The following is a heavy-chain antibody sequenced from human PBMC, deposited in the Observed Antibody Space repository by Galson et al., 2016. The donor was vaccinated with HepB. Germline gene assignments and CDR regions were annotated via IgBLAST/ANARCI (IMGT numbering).Heavy chain of an antibody. D-gene: IGHD2-2*02. CDR2: ITWNSGAT. V-gene: IGHV3-9*01. J-gene: IGHJ2*01. CDR3: ARDPGAITGAYQYFDL. Sequence: SLRLSCAASGFTFDDHAMHWVRRAPGRGLEWVARITWNSGATGYAPSLRGRFTISRDNAKNSLYLHMSRHTAGASAIYYCARDPGAITGAYQYFDLWGRGAPVTVSP. CDR1: GFTFDDHA.